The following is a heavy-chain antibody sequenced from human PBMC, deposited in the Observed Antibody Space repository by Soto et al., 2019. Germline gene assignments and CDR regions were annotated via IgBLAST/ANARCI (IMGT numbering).Heavy chain of an antibody. V-gene: IGHV3-53*01. CDR1: GFTVSGKKY. CDR2: LYDLDGT. Sequence: PGGSLSLSCEAFGFTVSGKKYVAWVRQAPGKGLEWVSALYDLDGTYYADSVKGRFTTSSDSSRTTVYLQMNSLRPDDTAVYSCATWHLQEHAYDIWGQGTMVTVSS. J-gene: IGHJ3*02. D-gene: IGHD1-26*01. CDR3: ATWHLQEHAYDI.